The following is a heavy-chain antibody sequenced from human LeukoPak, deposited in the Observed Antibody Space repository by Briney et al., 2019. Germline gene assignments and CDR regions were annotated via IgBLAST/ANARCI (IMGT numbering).Heavy chain of an antibody. CDR2: MNPNSGNT. Sequence: ASVKVSCKASGYTFTSYDINWVRQATGQGLEWMGWMNPNSGNTGYAQKFQGRVTMTRHTSISTAYMELSSLRSEDTAVYYCARRGRANVWFDPWGQGTLVTVSS. D-gene: IGHD3-10*01. CDR3: ARRGRANVWFDP. J-gene: IGHJ5*02. V-gene: IGHV1-8*01. CDR1: GYTFTSYD.